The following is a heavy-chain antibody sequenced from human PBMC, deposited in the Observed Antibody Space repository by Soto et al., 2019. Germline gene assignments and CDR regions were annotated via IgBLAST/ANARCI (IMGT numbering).Heavy chain of an antibody. CDR1: GFTFSSYG. CDR3: AKHSSWSVFDY. Sequence: GGSLRLSCAASGFTFSSYGMHWVRQAPGKGLEWVAVIWYDGSNKYYADSVKGRFTISRDNSKNTLYLQMNSLRAEDTAVYYCAKHSSWSVFDYWGQGTLVTVSS. CDR2: IWYDGSNK. J-gene: IGHJ4*02. V-gene: IGHV3-33*06. D-gene: IGHD6-13*01.